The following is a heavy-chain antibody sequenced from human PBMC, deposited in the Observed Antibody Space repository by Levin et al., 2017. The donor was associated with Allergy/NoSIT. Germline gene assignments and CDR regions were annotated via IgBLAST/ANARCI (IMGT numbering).Heavy chain of an antibody. CDR1: GFTFSSYA. D-gene: IGHD1-26*01. Sequence: PGGSLRLSCAASGFTFSSYAMHWVRQAPGKGLEWVAVISYDGSNKYYADSVKGRFTISRDNSKNTLYLQMNSLRAEDTAVYYCARELVGATTDYYYYYGMDVWGQGTTVTVSS. CDR3: ARELVGATTDYYYYYGMDV. J-gene: IGHJ6*02. V-gene: IGHV3-30-3*01. CDR2: ISYDGSNK.